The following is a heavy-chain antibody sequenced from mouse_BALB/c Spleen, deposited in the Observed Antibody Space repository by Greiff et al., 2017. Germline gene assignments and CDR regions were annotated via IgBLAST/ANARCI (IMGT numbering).Heavy chain of an antibody. Sequence: VNLVESGPSLVQPSQSLSITCTVSGFSLTSYGVHWVRQSPGKGLEWLGVIWRGGSTDYNAAFMSRLSITKDNSKSQVFFKMNSLQADDTAIYYCAKNRDGYYAMDYWGQGTSVTVSS. J-gene: IGHJ4*01. CDR3: AKNRDGYYAMDY. CDR1: GFSLTSYG. CDR2: IWRGGST. V-gene: IGHV2-5-1*01. D-gene: IGHD2-3*01.